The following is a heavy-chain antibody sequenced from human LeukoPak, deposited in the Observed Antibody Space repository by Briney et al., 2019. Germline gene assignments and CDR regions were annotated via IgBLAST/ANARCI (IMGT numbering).Heavy chain of an antibody. Sequence: PGGSLRLSCAASGFTFSSYAMSWVRQAPGKGLEWVSAISGSGGSTYYADSVKGRFTISRDNSKNTLYLQMNSLRAEDTAVYYCAKDVNYYGDSQNTSYYYGMDVWGQGTTVTVSS. J-gene: IGHJ6*02. CDR1: GFTFSSYA. CDR3: AKDVNYYGDSQNTSYYYGMDV. D-gene: IGHD4-17*01. CDR2: ISGSGGST. V-gene: IGHV3-23*01.